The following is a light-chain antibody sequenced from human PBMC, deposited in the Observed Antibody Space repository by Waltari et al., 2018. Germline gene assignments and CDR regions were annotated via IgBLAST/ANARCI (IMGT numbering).Light chain of an antibody. Sequence: DIVMTQSPLSLPVTPGEPASISCRSSPSLLHSNEYNYLAWYLQRTGQSPQLLIYLGSYRASGVPDRFSGSGSGTDFTLKISRVEAEDVGVYYCMQALHTPLTFGQGTKLEIK. CDR3: MQALHTPLT. CDR1: PSLLHSNEYNY. J-gene: IGKJ2*01. V-gene: IGKV2-28*01. CDR2: LGS.